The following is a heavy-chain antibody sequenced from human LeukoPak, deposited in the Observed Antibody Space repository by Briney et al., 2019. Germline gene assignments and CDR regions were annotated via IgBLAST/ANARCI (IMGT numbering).Heavy chain of an antibody. D-gene: IGHD6-13*01. CDR1: GYTFTSYG. CDR2: ISAYNGNT. V-gene: IGHV1-18*01. Sequence: ASVKVSCKASGYTFTSYGISWVRQAPGQGLEWMGWISAYNGNTNYAQKLQGRVTMTTDTSTSTAYMELRSLRSDDTAVYYCARNLPSGYSSSWYEDYWGQGTLVTVSS. CDR3: ARNLPSGYSSSWYEDY. J-gene: IGHJ4*02.